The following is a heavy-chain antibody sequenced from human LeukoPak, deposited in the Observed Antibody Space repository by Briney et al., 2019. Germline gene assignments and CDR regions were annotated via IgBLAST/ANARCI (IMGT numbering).Heavy chain of an antibody. CDR2: ISGSGGST. CDR3: ARFGSSGWYGGGFDY. J-gene: IGHJ4*02. CDR1: GFTFSSYA. V-gene: IGHV3-23*01. Sequence: GGSLRLSCAASGFTFSSYAMSWVRQAPGKGLEWVSAISGSGGSTYYADSVKGRFTISRDNSKNTLYLQMNSLRAEDTAVYYCARFGSSGWYGGGFDYWGQGTLVTVSS. D-gene: IGHD6-19*01.